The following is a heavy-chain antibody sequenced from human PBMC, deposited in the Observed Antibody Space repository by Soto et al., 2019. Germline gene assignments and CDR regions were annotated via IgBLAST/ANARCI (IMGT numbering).Heavy chain of an antibody. CDR1: GYSFTSYW. CDR3: ATTVNTHYYYYGMDV. V-gene: IGHV5-51*01. J-gene: IGHJ6*02. Sequence: GESLKISCKGSGYSFTSYWIGWVRQMPGKGLEWMGIIYPGDSDTRYSPSFQGQVTISADKSISTAYLQWSSLKASDTAMYYCATTVNTHYYYYGMDVWRQGTTGTVSS. CDR2: IYPGDSDT. D-gene: IGHD4-17*01.